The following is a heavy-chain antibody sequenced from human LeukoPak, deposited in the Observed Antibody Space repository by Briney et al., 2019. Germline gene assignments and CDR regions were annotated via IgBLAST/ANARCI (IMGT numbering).Heavy chain of an antibody. CDR1: GFNVRTNY. V-gene: IGHV3-53*01. CDR3: ARDFFDFWGGSWV. CDR2: IFRDGST. J-gene: IGHJ4*02. D-gene: IGHD3-3*01. Sequence: GGSLRLSCAASGFNVRTNYMSWVRQAPGKGLEWVSVIFRDGSTCYGDSVRGRFSISRDNSKNMVYLQMNNLRAEDTAVYFCARDFFDFWGGSWVWGQGTLVTVSS.